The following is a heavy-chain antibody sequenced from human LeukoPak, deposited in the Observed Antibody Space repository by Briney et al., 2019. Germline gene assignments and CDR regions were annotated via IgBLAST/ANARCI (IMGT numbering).Heavy chain of an antibody. CDR1: GFTFSSYA. CDR3: ARSYEYYYDSSGYYGY. J-gene: IGHJ4*02. CDR2: ISSSGSTI. Sequence: GGSLRLSCAASGFTFSSYAMSWVRQAPGRGLEWVSYISSSGSTIYYADSVKGPFTISRDNAKNSLYLQMNSLRAEDTAVYYCARSYEYYYDSSGYYGYWGQGTLVTVSS. V-gene: IGHV3-48*04. D-gene: IGHD3-22*01.